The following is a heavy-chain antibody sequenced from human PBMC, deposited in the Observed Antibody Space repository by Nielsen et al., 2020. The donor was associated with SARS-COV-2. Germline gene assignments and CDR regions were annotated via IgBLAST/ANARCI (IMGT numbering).Heavy chain of an antibody. Sequence: PGKGLEWIGYIYYSGSTYYNPSLKSRVTISVDTSKNQFSLKLSSVTAADTAVYYCASTGATVAGRFYYYYYMDVWGKGTTVTVSS. J-gene: IGHJ6*03. V-gene: IGHV4-31*02. CDR2: IYYSGST. CDR3: ASTGATVAGRFYYYYYMDV. D-gene: IGHD1-26*01.